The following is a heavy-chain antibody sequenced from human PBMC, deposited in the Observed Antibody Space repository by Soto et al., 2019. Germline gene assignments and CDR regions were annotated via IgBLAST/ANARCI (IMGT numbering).Heavy chain of an antibody. CDR2: FDGVGDST. J-gene: IGHJ6*02. V-gene: IGHV3-23*01. Sequence: GGSLRLSCEVSGFTFSTFVVSWVRQAPGKGLEWVSSFDGVGDSTYYADSVKGRFTIFRDNSRNRLFLQMNSLRAEDTAVYYCAKDLEWVVPGGHYYYQGMDVWGQGTTVTVSS. CDR3: AKDLEWVVPGGHYYYQGMDV. CDR1: GFTFSTFV. D-gene: IGHD3-3*01.